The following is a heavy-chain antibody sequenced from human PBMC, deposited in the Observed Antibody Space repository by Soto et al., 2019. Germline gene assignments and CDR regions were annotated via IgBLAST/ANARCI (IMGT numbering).Heavy chain of an antibody. CDR3: AGNYYSSPFSSDY. D-gene: IGHD4-4*01. CDR1: GFTFSSYS. J-gene: IGHJ4*02. Sequence: GGSLRLSCPASGFTFSSYSMNWVRQAPGKGLEWVASISSSSSYIYYADSVKGRFTISRDNAKNSLYLQMNSLRAEDTAVYSCAGNYYSSPFSSDYWGQGTLVTVS. CDR2: ISSSSSYI. V-gene: IGHV3-21*01.